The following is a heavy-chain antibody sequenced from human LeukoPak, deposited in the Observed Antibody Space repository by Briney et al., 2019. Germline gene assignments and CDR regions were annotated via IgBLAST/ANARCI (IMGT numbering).Heavy chain of an antibody. V-gene: IGHV3-66*01. Sequence: GGSLRLSCAASGFTVSSNYMTWVRQAPGKGLEWVSVIYSGGSTYYADSVKGRFTISRDNSKNTLYLQMNSLRAEDTAVYYCARDEPPPDSTDLDYWGQGTLVTVSS. CDR3: ARDEPPPDSTDLDY. CDR1: GFTVSSNY. D-gene: IGHD2/OR15-2a*01. CDR2: IYSGGST. J-gene: IGHJ4*02.